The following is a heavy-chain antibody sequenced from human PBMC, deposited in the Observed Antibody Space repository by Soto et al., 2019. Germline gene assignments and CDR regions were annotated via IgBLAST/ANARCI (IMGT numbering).Heavy chain of an antibody. CDR2: IYYSGST. Sequence: PSETLSLTCTVSGGSISSSSYYWGWIRQPPGKGLEWIGSIYYSGSTYYNPSLKSRVTISVDTSKNQFSLKLSSVTAADTAVYYCAHMGGLRLGELSSDDAFDIWAQGTMGTVSS. J-gene: IGHJ3*02. V-gene: IGHV4-39*01. CDR3: AHMGGLRLGELSSDDAFDI. D-gene: IGHD3-16*02. CDR1: GGSISSSSYY.